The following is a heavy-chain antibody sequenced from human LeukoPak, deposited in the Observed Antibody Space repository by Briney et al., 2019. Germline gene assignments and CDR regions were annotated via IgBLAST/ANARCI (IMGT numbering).Heavy chain of an antibody. CDR3: AKLPLMVYATFDY. V-gene: IGHV3-74*01. Sequence: GGSLRLSCAASGFTFSSYWMHWVRQAPGKGLVWVSRINSDGSSTSYADSVKGRFTISRDNAKNTLYLQMNSLRAEDTAVYYCAKLPLMVYATFDYWGQGTLVTVSS. J-gene: IGHJ4*02. CDR2: INSDGSST. D-gene: IGHD2-8*01. CDR1: GFTFSSYW.